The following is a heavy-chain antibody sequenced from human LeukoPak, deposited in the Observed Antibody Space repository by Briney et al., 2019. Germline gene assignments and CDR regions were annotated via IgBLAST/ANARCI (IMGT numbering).Heavy chain of an antibody. CDR3: ARGYDFWSGYYRY. Sequence: GGSLRLSCAASGFTFSGYWMSWVRQAPGKGLEWVANINRDGSDTQYVDSVKGRFTISRDNAKNSLYLQMNSLRAEDTAVYYCARGYDFWSGYYRYWGQGTLVTVSS. V-gene: IGHV3-7*04. CDR1: GFTFSGYW. CDR2: INRDGSDT. J-gene: IGHJ4*02. D-gene: IGHD3-3*01.